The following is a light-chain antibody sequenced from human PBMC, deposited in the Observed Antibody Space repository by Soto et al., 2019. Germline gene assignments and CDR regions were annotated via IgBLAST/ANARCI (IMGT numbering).Light chain of an antibody. Sequence: QSALPKLASVSGSPGQSFTISCTGVSSYVGGYNYVSWYQQHPGKAPKLVIYDVSNRPSGVSDRFSGSKSGNTASLTISGLQTEDEADYFCSSCATSSTLHVFGTGTKVTVL. CDR3: SSCATSSTLHV. V-gene: IGLV2-14*03. J-gene: IGLJ1*01. CDR1: SSYVGGYNY. CDR2: DVS.